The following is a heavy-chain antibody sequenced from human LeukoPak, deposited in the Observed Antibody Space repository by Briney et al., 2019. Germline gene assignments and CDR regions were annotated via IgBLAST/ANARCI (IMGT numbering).Heavy chain of an antibody. CDR2: IRYDGSNK. V-gene: IGHV3-30*02. CDR3: AKDQRFLEWVFDY. D-gene: IGHD3-3*01. CDR1: GFTFSSYG. Sequence: PGGSLRLSCAASGFTFSSYGMHWVRQAPGRGLEWVAFIRYDGSNKYYADSVKGRFTISRDNSKNTPYLQMNSLRAEDTAVYYCAKDQRFLEWVFDYWGQGTLVTVSS. J-gene: IGHJ4*02.